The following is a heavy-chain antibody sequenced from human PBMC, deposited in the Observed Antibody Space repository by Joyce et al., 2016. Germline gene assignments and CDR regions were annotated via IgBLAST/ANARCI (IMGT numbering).Heavy chain of an antibody. Sequence: QVQLQESGPGLVKPSQTLSLTCTVSGGSINSHTYYWNWIRQPAGKGLEWIGRVYFAGSTNYTPSLKSRITVSVDTSKNQFSLKVKSVSAADTAVYYCAREDDRWDSLGGLFDSWGQGTLVTVSS. D-gene: IGHD1-26*01. CDR3: AREDDRWDSLGGLFDS. J-gene: IGHJ4*02. V-gene: IGHV4-61*02. CDR1: GGSINSHTYY. CDR2: VYFAGST.